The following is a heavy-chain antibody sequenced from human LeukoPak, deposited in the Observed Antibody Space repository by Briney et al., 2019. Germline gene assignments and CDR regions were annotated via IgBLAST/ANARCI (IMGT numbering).Heavy chain of an antibody. Sequence: GGSLRLSCAATGFTFDEYAMHWVRQAPGKGLEWVSGITWNSGNIGYADSVKGRFTISRDNAKKSLYLQMNSLRDEDMALYYCVKDRGKYSTLSGLDYWGQGILVTVSS. CDR1: GFTFDEYA. J-gene: IGHJ4*02. V-gene: IGHV3-9*03. CDR3: VKDRGKYSTLSGLDY. CDR2: ITWNSGNI. D-gene: IGHD6-6*01.